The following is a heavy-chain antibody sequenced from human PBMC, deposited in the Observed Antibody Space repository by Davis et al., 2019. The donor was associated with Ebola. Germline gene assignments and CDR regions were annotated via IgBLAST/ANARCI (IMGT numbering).Heavy chain of an antibody. J-gene: IGHJ6*02. CDR1: GFTLSSYS. D-gene: IGHD3-16*01. V-gene: IGHV3-21*04. CDR3: ARGGEPYGMDV. CDR2: ISSSSSYI. Sequence: GESLKISCAASGFTLSSYSMNWVRQAPGKGLEWVSSISSSSSYIYYADSVKGRFTTSRDNAKNSLYLQMNSLRSEDTAVYYCARGGEPYGMDVWGQGTTVTVSS.